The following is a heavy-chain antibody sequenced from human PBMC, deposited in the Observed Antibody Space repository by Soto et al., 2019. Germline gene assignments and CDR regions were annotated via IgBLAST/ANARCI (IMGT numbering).Heavy chain of an antibody. D-gene: IGHD3-22*01. CDR3: AKDAPYYYDSSGYYGPFDY. CDR1: GFTFSSYG. J-gene: IGHJ4*02. V-gene: IGHV3-30*18. Sequence: LRLSFAASGFTFSSYGIHWVRQAPGKGLEWVALISYDGSNKYYADSVKGRFTISRDNSKNTLYLQMNSLRAEDTAMYYCAKDAPYYYDSSGYYGPFDYWGQGTLVTVSS. CDR2: ISYDGSNK.